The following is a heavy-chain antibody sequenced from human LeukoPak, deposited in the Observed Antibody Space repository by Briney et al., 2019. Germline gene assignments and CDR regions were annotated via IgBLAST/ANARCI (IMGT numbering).Heavy chain of an antibody. Sequence: GESLKISCKGSGYSFTSYWIGWARQMPGKGLEWMGIIYPGDSDTRYSPSFQGQVTISADKSISTAYLQWSSLKASDTAMYYCARLGSYDILTGYYRPAWFDPWGQGTLVTVSS. V-gene: IGHV5-51*01. CDR1: GYSFTSYW. J-gene: IGHJ5*02. CDR3: ARLGSYDILTGYYRPAWFDP. CDR2: IYPGDSDT. D-gene: IGHD3-9*01.